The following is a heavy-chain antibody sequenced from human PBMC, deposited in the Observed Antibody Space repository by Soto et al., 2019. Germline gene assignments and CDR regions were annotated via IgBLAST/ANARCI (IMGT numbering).Heavy chain of an antibody. CDR2: ISSNGGST. CDR3: ARGPSSDYGDYVGGLFDY. J-gene: IGHJ4*02. CDR1: GFTFSSYA. Sequence: GGSLRLSCAASGFTFSSYAMHWVRQAPGKGLEYVSAISSNGGSTYYANSVKGRFTISRDNSKNTLYLQMGSLRAEDMAVYYCARGPSSDYGDYVGGLFDYWGQGTLVTVSS. V-gene: IGHV3-64*01. D-gene: IGHD4-17*01.